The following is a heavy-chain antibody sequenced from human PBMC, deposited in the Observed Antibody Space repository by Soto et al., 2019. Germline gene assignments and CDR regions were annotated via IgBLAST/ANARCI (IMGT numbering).Heavy chain of an antibody. V-gene: IGHV4-31*03. J-gene: IGHJ5*02. CDR2: IYNSGTT. CDR1: VGPITRGGYY. Sequence: QLQRQESGPGLVKPSETLSLTGTVSVGPITRGGYYWSGTRQHPGKGLEWIGYIYNSGTTYYNPSLKSRVTISVDTSKNQFSLKLTSVTAADTAVYYCARDPAPWGQGTLVTVSS. CDR3: ARDPAP.